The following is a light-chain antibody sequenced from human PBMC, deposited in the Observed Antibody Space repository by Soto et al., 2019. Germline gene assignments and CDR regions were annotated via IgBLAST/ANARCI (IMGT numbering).Light chain of an antibody. V-gene: IGKV1-8*01. J-gene: IGKJ4*01. CDR3: QQSYTSPVT. CDR2: GAS. Sequence: ILVTQSPSFFSASTGDRVTIPCRASEGISSYLAWYQQKPGKAPNLLIYGASNLQSGVPSRFSGGGSGTDFTLTISSLQPEDFGTYYCQQSYTSPVTFGGGTKVDIK. CDR1: EGISSY.